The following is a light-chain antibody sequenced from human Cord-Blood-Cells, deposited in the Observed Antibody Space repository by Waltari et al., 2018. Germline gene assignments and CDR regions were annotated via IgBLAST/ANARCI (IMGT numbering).Light chain of an antibody. CDR2: EGS. CDR1: SSHGGSDNL. CDR3: CSYAGSSTYV. Sequence: QSCLTQPASVSGSPGQSITLPCTDTSSHGGSDNLLSWYQQHPGKAPKLMIYEGSKRPSGVSNRFSGSKSGNTASLTISGLQAEDEADYYCCSYAGSSTYVFGTGTKVTVL. V-gene: IGLV2-23*01. J-gene: IGLJ1*01.